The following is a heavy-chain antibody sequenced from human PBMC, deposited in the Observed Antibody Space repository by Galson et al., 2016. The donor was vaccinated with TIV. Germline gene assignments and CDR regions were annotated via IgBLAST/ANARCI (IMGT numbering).Heavy chain of an antibody. J-gene: IGHJ4*02. CDR2: INTNTGNP. CDR3: ASPPAYCSSSSCYYSFEY. CDR1: EYTFTNYV. D-gene: IGHD2-2*01. Sequence: SVKVSCKASEYTFTNYVMNWVRQAPGQGLEWMGWINTNTGNPTYAQGFTGRFVFSLDTSVSTAYLQISSLKAEVTAVYYCASPPAYCSSSSCYYSFEYWGQGTLVTVSS. V-gene: IGHV7-4-1*02.